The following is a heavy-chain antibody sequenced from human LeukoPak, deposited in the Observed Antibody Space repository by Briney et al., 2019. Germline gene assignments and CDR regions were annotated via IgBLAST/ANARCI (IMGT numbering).Heavy chain of an antibody. Sequence: GGSLRLSCAASGFTFSSYWMSWVRQAPGKGLEWVANIKQDGSEKYYVDSVKGRFTISRDNAKNSLYLQMNSLRAEDTAVYYCARDTGWLQLQDYLDYWGQGTLVTVSS. CDR2: IKQDGSEK. J-gene: IGHJ4*02. D-gene: IGHD5-24*01. V-gene: IGHV3-7*01. CDR1: GFTFSSYW. CDR3: ARDTGWLQLQDYLDY.